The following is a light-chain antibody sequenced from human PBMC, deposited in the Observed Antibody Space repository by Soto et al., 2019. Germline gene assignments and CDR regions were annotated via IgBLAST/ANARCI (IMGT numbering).Light chain of an antibody. CDR3: SSYAGSSTHVL. V-gene: IGLV2-8*01. CDR2: EVS. Sequence: QSVLTQPPSASGSPGQSVTISCTGTSSDVGGYNYVSWYQQHPGKAPKLMIYEVSERPSGVPDRFSGSKSGNTASLTVSGLQAEDEADYYCSSYAGSSTHVLFGGGTKVTVL. CDR1: SSDVGGYNY. J-gene: IGLJ2*01.